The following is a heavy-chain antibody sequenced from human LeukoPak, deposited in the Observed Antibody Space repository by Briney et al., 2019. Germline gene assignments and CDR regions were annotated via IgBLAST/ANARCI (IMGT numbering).Heavy chain of an antibody. CDR2: IYHSGNT. Sequence: SETLSLTCAVSGDSITSSNWWSWVRQPPEKGLEWIGEIYHSGNTNYNPPLKSRVTISLDKSKNQFSLKLKSVTAADTAVYYCAREVRAFDIWGQGTMVTVSS. D-gene: IGHD4/OR15-4a*01. J-gene: IGHJ3*02. CDR1: GDSITSSNW. CDR3: AREVRAFDI. V-gene: IGHV4-4*02.